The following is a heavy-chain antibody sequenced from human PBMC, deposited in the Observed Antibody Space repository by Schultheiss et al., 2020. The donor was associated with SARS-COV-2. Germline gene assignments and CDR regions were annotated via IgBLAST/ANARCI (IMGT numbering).Heavy chain of an antibody. CDR2: ISGSGGST. J-gene: IGHJ3*02. Sequence: GGSLRLSCAASGFTLADYAMHWVRQAPGKGLEWVAAISGSGGSTYYADSVKGRFTISRDNSKNTLYLQMNSLRAEDTAVYYCAKPDVVSVLITRIDAFDIWGQGTMVTVSS. CDR3: AKPDVVSVLITRIDAFDI. D-gene: IGHD3-22*01. CDR1: GFTLADYA. V-gene: IGHV3-23*01.